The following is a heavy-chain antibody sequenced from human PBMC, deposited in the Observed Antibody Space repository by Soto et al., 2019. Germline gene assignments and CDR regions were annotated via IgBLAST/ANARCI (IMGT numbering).Heavy chain of an antibody. CDR1: GFTFSSYG. Sequence: GGSLRLSCAASGFTFSSYGMSWVRQAPGKGLDWVSGISGSGVHTYYADSVKGRFTISRDNSKNTLYLQMNSLRAEDTAVYFCAKDGSYYDSPTESDSWGQGTMVTV. CDR2: ISGSGVHT. J-gene: IGHJ4*02. CDR3: AKDGSYYDSPTESDS. D-gene: IGHD3-22*01. V-gene: IGHV3-23*01.